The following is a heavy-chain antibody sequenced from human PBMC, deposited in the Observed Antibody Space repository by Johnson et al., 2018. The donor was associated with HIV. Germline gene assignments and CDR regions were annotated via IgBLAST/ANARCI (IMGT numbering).Heavy chain of an antibody. Sequence: VQLVESGGGLVKPGRSLRLSCAASGFTFSSYGMHWVRQAPGKGLEWVSAISGSGGSTYYADSVKGRFTISRDNSKNTLYLQMNSLRAEDTAVYYCAKDRGTWYGNDAFDIWGQGTMVTVSS. D-gene: IGHD2-15*01. CDR3: AKDRGTWYGNDAFDI. CDR1: GFTFSSYG. CDR2: ISGSGGST. V-gene: IGHV3-23*04. J-gene: IGHJ3*02.